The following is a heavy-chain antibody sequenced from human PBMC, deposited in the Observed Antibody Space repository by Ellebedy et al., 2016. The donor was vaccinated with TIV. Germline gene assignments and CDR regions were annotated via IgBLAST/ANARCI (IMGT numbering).Heavy chain of an antibody. Sequence: MPSETLSLTCTVSGGSISSNNSSWGWIRQPPGKGLEWIGNIYYSGSTYHSPSLKSRVTISVDTSKNQFSLKLNSVTAADTAVYFCARVHWNDIPYYAMDVWGQGTTVTVSS. J-gene: IGHJ6*02. V-gene: IGHV4-39*07. CDR2: IYYSGST. CDR1: GGSISSNNSS. D-gene: IGHD1-1*01. CDR3: ARVHWNDIPYYAMDV.